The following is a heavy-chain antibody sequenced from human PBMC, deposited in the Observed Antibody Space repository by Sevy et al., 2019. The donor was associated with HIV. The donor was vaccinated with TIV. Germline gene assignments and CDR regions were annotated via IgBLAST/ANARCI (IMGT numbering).Heavy chain of an antibody. Sequence: GGSLRLSCVGSGFTFTNFWMTWVRRAPGKGLEWVANIHQDGSEKNYVDSVKGRFTISKDDAKQSVFLQMNSLRVDDTAGYHCARVAAGRSFDYWGQGTLVTVSS. D-gene: IGHD3-10*01. CDR1: GFTFTNFW. V-gene: IGHV3-7*01. J-gene: IGHJ4*02. CDR3: ARVAAGRSFDY. CDR2: IHQDGSEK.